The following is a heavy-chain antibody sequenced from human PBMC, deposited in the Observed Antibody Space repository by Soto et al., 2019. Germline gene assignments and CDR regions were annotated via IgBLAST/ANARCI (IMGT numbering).Heavy chain of an antibody. CDR2: ISGSSRYT. V-gene: IGHV3-11*06. D-gene: IGHD6-19*01. Sequence: VGSLRLSCAASGFSFSDHYMNWIRQAPGKGLEWVSYISGSSRYTNFADSVKGRFTISRDNAKNSLYLQMNSLRAEDTAVYYCARHTSGWHYYDYWGQGTPVTVSS. CDR3: ARHTSGWHYYDY. J-gene: IGHJ4*02. CDR1: GFSFSDHY.